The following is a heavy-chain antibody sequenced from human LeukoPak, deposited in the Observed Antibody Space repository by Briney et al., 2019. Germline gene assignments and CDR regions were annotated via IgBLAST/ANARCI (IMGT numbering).Heavy chain of an antibody. CDR2: INPNSGGT. Sequence: ASVKVSCKASGYTFTGYYMHWVRQAPGQGLEWMGWINPNSGGTNYAQKFQGRVTMTRDTSISTAYMELSSLRSEDTAVYYCARIRSGGPYYYGMDVWGQGSTVTVSS. D-gene: IGHD4-23*01. J-gene: IGHJ6*02. CDR3: ARIRSGGPYYYGMDV. V-gene: IGHV1-2*02. CDR1: GYTFTGYY.